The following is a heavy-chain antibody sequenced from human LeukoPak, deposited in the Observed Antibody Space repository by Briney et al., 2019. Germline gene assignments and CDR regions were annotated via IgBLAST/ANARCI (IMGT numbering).Heavy chain of an antibody. CDR2: INPSGGST. V-gene: IGHV1-46*01. D-gene: IGHD6-19*01. J-gene: IGHJ4*02. CDR1: GGTLSSYA. Sequence: ASVKVSCKASGGTLSSYAISGVRQAPGQGLEWMGIINPSGGSTSYAQKFQGRVTMTRDMSTSTVYMELSSLRSEDTAVYYCARVQYSSGWYDVDYWGQGTLVTVSS. CDR3: ARVQYSSGWYDVDY.